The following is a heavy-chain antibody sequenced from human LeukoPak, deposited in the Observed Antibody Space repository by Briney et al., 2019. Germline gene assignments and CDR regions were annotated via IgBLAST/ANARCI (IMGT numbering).Heavy chain of an antibody. V-gene: IGHV3-23*01. CDR3: AKGPRYYYDSSGYLDY. J-gene: IGHJ4*02. CDR2: ISGSGGST. D-gene: IGHD3-22*01. Sequence: GGSLRLSCAASGFTFSSYTMSWVRQAPGKGLEWVSAISGSGGSTYYADSVKGRFTISRDNSKNTLYLQMNSLRAEDTAVYYCAKGPRYYYDSSGYLDYWGQGTLVTVSS. CDR1: GFTFSSYT.